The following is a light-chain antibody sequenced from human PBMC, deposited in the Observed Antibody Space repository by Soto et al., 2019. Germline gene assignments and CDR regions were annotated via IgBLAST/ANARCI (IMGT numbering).Light chain of an antibody. CDR1: SSDVGTYIY. J-gene: IGLJ1*01. Sequence: QSALTQPPSASGSPGQSVTISCTGTSSDVGTYIYVSWYQQLPGKAPKLIIYEVSKRPSGVPDRFSGSKSGNTASLTVSGLQTEDEADYYCSSYVGSNHPHVFGTGTKVTVL. CDR2: EVS. CDR3: SSYVGSNHPHV. V-gene: IGLV2-8*01.